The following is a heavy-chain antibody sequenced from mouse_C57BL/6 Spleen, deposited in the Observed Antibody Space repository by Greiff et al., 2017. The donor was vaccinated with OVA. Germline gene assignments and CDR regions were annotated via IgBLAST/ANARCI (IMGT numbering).Heavy chain of an antibody. J-gene: IGHJ2*01. CDR1: GYTFTDYY. CDR3: AREAPDGYYLDY. D-gene: IGHD2-3*01. Sequence: QVQLKESGAELVRPGASVKLSCKASGYTFTDYYINWVKQRPGQGLEWIARIYPGSGNTYYNEKFKGKATLTAEKSSSTAYMQLSSLTSEDSAVYFCAREAPDGYYLDYWGQGTTLTVSS. V-gene: IGHV1-76*01. CDR2: IYPGSGNT.